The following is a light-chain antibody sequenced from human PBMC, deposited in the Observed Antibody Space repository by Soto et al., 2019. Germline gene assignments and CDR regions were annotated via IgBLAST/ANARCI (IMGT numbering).Light chain of an antibody. CDR2: KAS. CDR1: QSISNW. CDR3: QKYGRPWT. J-gene: IGKJ1*01. V-gene: IGKV1-5*03. Sequence: DIQMTQSPSTLPASVGDRVTITCRASQSISNWLAWYQQKPGKAPKLLIYKASSLETGVPSRFSGSGSGTEFTLPISSLQPDDFATYYCQKYGRPWTFGQGTKVQIK.